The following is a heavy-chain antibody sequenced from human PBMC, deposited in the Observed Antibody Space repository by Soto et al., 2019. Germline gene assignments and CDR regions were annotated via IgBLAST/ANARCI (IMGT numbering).Heavy chain of an antibody. V-gene: IGHV1-69*01. J-gene: IGHJ4*02. CDR1: GGTFSSYA. CDR3: ATLVYPDGDYRPRFDY. CDR2: IIPIFGTA. D-gene: IGHD4-17*01. Sequence: QVQLVQSGAEVKKPGSSVKVSCKASGGTFSSYAISWVRQAPGQGLEWMGGIIPIFGTANYAQKFQGRVTITADESTRKAYMELSSLRSEDTAVYYCATLVYPDGDYRPRFDYWGQGALVTVSS.